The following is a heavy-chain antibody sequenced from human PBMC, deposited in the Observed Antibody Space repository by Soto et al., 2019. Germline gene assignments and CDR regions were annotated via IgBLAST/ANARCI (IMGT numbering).Heavy chain of an antibody. CDR3: TRLRYCNSTTCRGAFDI. CDR1: GFTFSDHY. CDR2: TRNKANRYTT. J-gene: IGHJ3*02. D-gene: IGHD6-13*01. Sequence: GSLRLSCAASGFTFSDHYMDWVRQAPGKGLEWVGRTRNKANRYTTEYAASVKGRFSISRDDSKNPLYLQMNSLKTEDTAVYYCTRLRYCNSTTCRGAFDIWGQGTMVTISS. V-gene: IGHV3-72*01.